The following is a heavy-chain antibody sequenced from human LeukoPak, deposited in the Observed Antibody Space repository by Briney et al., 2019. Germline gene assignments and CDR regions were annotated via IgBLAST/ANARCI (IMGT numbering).Heavy chain of an antibody. Sequence: ASVKVSCKASGGTFSSYAISWVRQAPGQGLEWMGGIIPIFGTANYAQKFQGRVTITTDESTSTAYMELSSLRSEDTAVYYCARGIAADYYYYYMDVWGKGTTVTVSS. CDR1: GGTFSSYA. V-gene: IGHV1-69*05. CDR2: IIPIFGTA. CDR3: ARGIAADYYYYYMDV. J-gene: IGHJ6*03. D-gene: IGHD6-25*01.